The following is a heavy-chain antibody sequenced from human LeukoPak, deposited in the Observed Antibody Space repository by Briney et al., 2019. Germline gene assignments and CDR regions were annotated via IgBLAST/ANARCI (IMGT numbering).Heavy chain of an antibody. CDR2: INPNSGGT. D-gene: IGHD1-26*01. V-gene: IGHV1-2*06. Sequence: ASVKVSCKASGYTFTGYYMHWVRQAPGQGREWMGRINPNSGGTNYAQKFQGRVTMTRDTSISTAYMELSRLRSDDTAVYYCARSRVGATSSFDYWGQGTLVTVSS. J-gene: IGHJ4*02. CDR1: GYTFTGYY. CDR3: ARSRVGATSSFDY.